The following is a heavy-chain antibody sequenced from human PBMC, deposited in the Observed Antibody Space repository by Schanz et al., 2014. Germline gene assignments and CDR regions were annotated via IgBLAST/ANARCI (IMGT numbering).Heavy chain of an antibody. V-gene: IGHV3-30*04. CDR2: ISTDGTNT. Sequence: QVQLVESGGGVVQPGRSLRLSCAASGFTFRGHAMHWVRQAPGKGLEKVAAISTDGTNTYYAASVRGRFTISRDNSKITAYLQMDSLRSEDTAVYYCTRDRGALVTHNDALNLWGQGTTVTVSS. CDR1: GFTFRGHA. D-gene: IGHD2-8*01. J-gene: IGHJ6*02. CDR3: TRDRGALVTHNDALNL.